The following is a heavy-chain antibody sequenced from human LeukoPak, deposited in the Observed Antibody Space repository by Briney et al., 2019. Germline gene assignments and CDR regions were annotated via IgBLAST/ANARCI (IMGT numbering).Heavy chain of an antibody. J-gene: IGHJ4*02. V-gene: IGHV3-23*01. Sequence: AGGPLRLSCAASGFTFSTYGMTWVRQAPGKGLEWVSTIGDTGDSTYYADSVKGRFIISRDNSESTLFLQMNGLRAEDTAIYFCATGAYCDHWGQGTLVTVSS. CDR2: IGDTGDST. CDR3: ATGAYCDH. CDR1: GFTFSTYG.